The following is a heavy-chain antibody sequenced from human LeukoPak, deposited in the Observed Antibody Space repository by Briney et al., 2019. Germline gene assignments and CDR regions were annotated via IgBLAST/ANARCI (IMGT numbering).Heavy chain of an antibody. Sequence: SETLSLTCTVSGGSISSSSYYWGWIRQPPGKGLEWIGSIYYSGSTYYNPSLKSRVTISVGTSKNQFSLKLSSVTAADTAVYYCARQSYYDFWSGGMYYFDYWGQGTLVTVSS. V-gene: IGHV4-39*01. D-gene: IGHD3-3*01. CDR3: ARQSYYDFWSGGMYYFDY. J-gene: IGHJ4*02. CDR2: IYYSGST. CDR1: GGSISSSSYY.